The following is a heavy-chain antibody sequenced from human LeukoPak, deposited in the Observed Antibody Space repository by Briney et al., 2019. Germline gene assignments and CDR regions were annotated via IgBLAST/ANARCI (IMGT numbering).Heavy chain of an antibody. CDR1: GGTFSSYA. J-gene: IGHJ3*02. V-gene: IGHV1-69*13. CDR3: AGSSSWSPPSFVSAFDI. CDR2: IIPIFGTA. Sequence: SVKVSFKASGGTFSSYAISWVRQAPGQGLEWMGGIIPIFGTANYAQKFQGRVTITADESTSTAYMELSSLRSEDTAVYYCAGSSSWSPPSFVSAFDIWGQGTMVTVSS. D-gene: IGHD6-13*01.